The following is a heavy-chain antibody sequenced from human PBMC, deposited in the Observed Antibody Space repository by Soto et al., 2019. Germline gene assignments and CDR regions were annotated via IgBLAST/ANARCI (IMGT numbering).Heavy chain of an antibody. Sequence: QVQLVQSGAEVKKPGASVKVSCKASGYTFTSYGISWVRQAPGQGLEWMGWISAYNGKTNYARKLQGSVTMTTDPSTSTAYMELRRLRSDDTAVYYCARDFDYYGSGSYCPDYWGQGTLVTVSS. D-gene: IGHD3-10*01. CDR2: ISAYNGKT. CDR3: ARDFDYYGSGSYCPDY. J-gene: IGHJ4*02. V-gene: IGHV1-18*01. CDR1: GYTFTSYG.